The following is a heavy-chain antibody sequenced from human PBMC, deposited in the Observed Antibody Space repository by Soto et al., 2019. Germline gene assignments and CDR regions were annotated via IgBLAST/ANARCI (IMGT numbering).Heavy chain of an antibody. CDR3: ETSLQLRKGWFFDY. CDR1: GYTFTSYF. Sequence: ASVKVSCKASGYTFTSYFIQWVRQAPGQGLEWVGIINPNDGTTSYAQKFQGRATMTRDTSTSTVYMDLSSLRSEDTAVYYCETSLQLRKGWFFDYWGQGTLVTVSS. V-gene: IGHV1-46*01. D-gene: IGHD1-7*01. CDR2: INPNDGTT. J-gene: IGHJ4*02.